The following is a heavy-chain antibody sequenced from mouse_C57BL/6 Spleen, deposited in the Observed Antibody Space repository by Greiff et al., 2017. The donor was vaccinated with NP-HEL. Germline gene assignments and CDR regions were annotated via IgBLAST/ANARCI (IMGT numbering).Heavy chain of an antibody. J-gene: IGHJ2*01. CDR1: GYTFTSYW. Sequence: QVQLQQPGAELVRPGSSVKLSCKASGYTFTSYWMDWVKQRPGQGLEWIGNIYPSDSETHYNQKFKDKATLTVDKSSSTAYMQLSSLTSEDSAVYCCARWEGTVEDYWGQGTTLTVSS. D-gene: IGHD1-1*01. CDR3: ARWEGTVEDY. CDR2: IYPSDSET. V-gene: IGHV1-61*01.